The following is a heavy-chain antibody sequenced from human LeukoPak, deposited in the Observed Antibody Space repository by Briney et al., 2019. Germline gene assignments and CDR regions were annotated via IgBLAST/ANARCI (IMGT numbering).Heavy chain of an antibody. CDR2: IYYTGST. CDR1: GGSISLYY. CDR3: ARDQTERGGVYYPMDV. V-gene: IGHV4-59*01. Sequence: PSETLSLTCTVSGGSISLYYWSWIRQPPGKGLEWIGYIYYTGSTNYNPSLKSRVTISVDTSKNQFSLKLSSMTAADTAVYYCARDQTERGGVYYPMDVWGQGTTVTVSS. D-gene: IGHD1-1*01. J-gene: IGHJ6*02.